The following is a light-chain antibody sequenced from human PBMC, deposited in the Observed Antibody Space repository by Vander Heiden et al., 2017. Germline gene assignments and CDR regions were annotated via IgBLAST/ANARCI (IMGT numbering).Light chain of an antibody. V-gene: IGKV1-39*01. CDR1: QSIDKY. CDR3: QQSYTTPRT. J-gene: IGKJ4*01. Sequence: IQMTHPPSSLSASVGDRVIITCRASQSIDKYLNWYQQKPGKAPELLIYAASNLQSGVPTRFSGSGSGTVFTLTITSLQPEDFATYYCQQSYTTPRTFGEGTKVEIK. CDR2: AAS.